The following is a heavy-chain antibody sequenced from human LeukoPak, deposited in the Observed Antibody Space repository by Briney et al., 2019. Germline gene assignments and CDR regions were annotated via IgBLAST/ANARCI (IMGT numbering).Heavy chain of an antibody. V-gene: IGHV3-48*03. J-gene: IGHJ4*02. CDR2: IGSSGAAI. CDR3: VRLRRNSDRSGYYYYYNY. CDR1: GFPFSIYE. D-gene: IGHD3-22*01. Sequence: PGGSLRLSCAVSGFPFSIYEMNWVRQAPGEGLEWVSNIGSSGAAIYYADSVRGRFTISRDNAKSSLYLQMNSLRAEDTALYYCVRLRRNSDRSGYYYYYNYWGQGILVTVSS.